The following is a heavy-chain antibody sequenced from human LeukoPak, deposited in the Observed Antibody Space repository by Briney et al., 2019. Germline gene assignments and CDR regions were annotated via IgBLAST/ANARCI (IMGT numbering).Heavy chain of an antibody. CDR1: GGSISSSSYY. CDR2: IYYSGST. CDR3: ARGPYSYDSSGAFDI. J-gene: IGHJ3*02. V-gene: IGHV4-39*07. D-gene: IGHD3-22*01. Sequence: TSETLSLTCTVSGGSISSSSYYWGWIRQPPGKGLEWIGSIYYSGSTYYNPSLKSRVTISVDTSKNQFSLKLSSVTAADTAVYFCARGPYSYDSSGAFDIRGQGTMVTVSS.